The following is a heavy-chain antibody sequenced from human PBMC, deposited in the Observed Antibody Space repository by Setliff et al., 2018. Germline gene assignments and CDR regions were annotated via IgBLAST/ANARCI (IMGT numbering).Heavy chain of an antibody. CDR2: IYYSGST. D-gene: IGHD3-3*01. CDR3: ARRYNFWSGYLDY. V-gene: IGHV4-31*03. Sequence: KPSETLSLTCTVSGGSISSGGYYWSWIRQHPGKGLEWIGYIYYSGSTYYNPSLKSRVTISVDTSKNQFSLKLSSVTAADTAVYYCARRYNFWSGYLDYWGQGTLVTVSS. J-gene: IGHJ4*02. CDR1: GGSISSGGYY.